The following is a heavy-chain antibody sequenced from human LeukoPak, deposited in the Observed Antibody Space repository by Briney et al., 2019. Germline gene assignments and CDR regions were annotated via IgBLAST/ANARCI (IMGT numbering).Heavy chain of an antibody. CDR1: GFTFSSYS. Sequence: PGGSLRLSCAASGFTFSSYSMHWVRQAPGKGLEWVSGISWNSGSIGYADSVKGRFTISRDNAKNSLYLQMNSLRAEDTALYYCAKDALGELSEDDAFDIWGQGTMVTVSS. V-gene: IGHV3-9*01. J-gene: IGHJ3*02. CDR3: AKDALGELSEDDAFDI. CDR2: ISWNSGSI. D-gene: IGHD3-10*01.